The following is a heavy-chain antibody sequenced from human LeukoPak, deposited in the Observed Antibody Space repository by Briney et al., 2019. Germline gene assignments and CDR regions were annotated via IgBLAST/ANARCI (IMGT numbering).Heavy chain of an antibody. J-gene: IGHJ5*02. CDR3: SVWGIGFDP. Sequence: TLSHTRTVSGGFNTGGGYYWICTRHQPGKGLEWIGYIFESGNTNYNPSLRSRLNISIDTSNNQFYLRLNSVPAADTAVNFCSVWGIGFDPWGPGTLVAVSS. CDR2: IFESGNT. V-gene: IGHV4-31*03. CDR1: GGFNTGGGYY. D-gene: IGHD6-19*01.